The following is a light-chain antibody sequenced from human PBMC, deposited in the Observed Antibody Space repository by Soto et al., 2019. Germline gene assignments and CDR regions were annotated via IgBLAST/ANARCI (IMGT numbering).Light chain of an antibody. J-gene: IGKJ1*01. V-gene: IGKV3-20*01. CDR1: QSVSYY. Sequence: ELVLTQSPGTLAFSPGGSATLWPRASQSVSYYLAWYQQKPGQAPRLLIYESSNRATGIAARFSGSGSGTDFTLTISRLEPDDFAVYYCQHYGSSSWTFGQGTKVDI. CDR2: ESS. CDR3: QHYGSSSWT.